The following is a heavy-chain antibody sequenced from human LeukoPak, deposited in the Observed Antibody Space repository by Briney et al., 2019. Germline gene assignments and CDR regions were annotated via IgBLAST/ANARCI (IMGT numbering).Heavy chain of an antibody. V-gene: IGHV4-39*01. CDR1: SGSISSSDYY. CDR3: ARLTTGFCSGGSCYSDHSYFYMDV. D-gene: IGHD2-15*01. Sequence: PSETLSLTCTVSSGSISSSDYYWGWIRQPPGKGLEWIGTIYYSGRAYYSPSLKSRVTISVDTSKSQFSLKLNSLTAADTAVYYCARLTTGFCSGGSCYSDHSYFYMDVWAKGTTVTVSS. CDR2: IYYSGRA. J-gene: IGHJ6*03.